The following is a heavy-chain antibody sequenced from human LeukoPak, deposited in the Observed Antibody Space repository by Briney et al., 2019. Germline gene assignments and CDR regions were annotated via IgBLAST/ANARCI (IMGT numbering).Heavy chain of an antibody. V-gene: IGHV3-53*01. CDR3: AKGPRTVRFGDRHKGMFDS. J-gene: IGHJ4*02. CDR2: IYSGGST. D-gene: IGHD3-16*01. Sequence: GGSLRLSCAASGFTVSSNYMSWVRQAPGKGLEWVSVIYSGGSTYYADSVKGRFTISRDNSKNKLYLQMNNLRVEDTAVYYCAKGPRTVRFGDRHKGMFDSWGQGTLVTVSA. CDR1: GFTVSSNY.